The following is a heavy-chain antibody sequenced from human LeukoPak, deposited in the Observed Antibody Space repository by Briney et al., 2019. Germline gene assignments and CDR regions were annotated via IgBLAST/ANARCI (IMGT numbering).Heavy chain of an antibody. D-gene: IGHD1-1*01. J-gene: IGHJ4*02. Sequence: GGSLRPSCTASGFTFGDYAMSWIRQAPGKGLEWVGFIRSKAYGETADYAASVKGRFTISGDDSKAIAYLQMNSLKTEDTAVYHCTRDRGAYNLYDYWGQGTLVTVSS. CDR2: IRSKAYGETA. CDR3: TRDRGAYNLYDY. V-gene: IGHV3-49*03. CDR1: GFTFGDYA.